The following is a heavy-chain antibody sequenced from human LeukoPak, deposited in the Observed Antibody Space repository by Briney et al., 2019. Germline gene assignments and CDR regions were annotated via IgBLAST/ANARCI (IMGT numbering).Heavy chain of an antibody. CDR3: AVDYDSSGYYYNS. V-gene: IGHV4-4*02. CDR1: GGSISSSNW. CDR2: IYHSGST. Sequence: PSETLSLTCAVSGGSISSSNWWSWVRQPPGKGLEWIGEIYHSGSTNYNPSLKSRVTISVDTSKNQFSLKLSSVTAADTAVYYCAVDYDSSGYYYNSWGQGTLVTVSS. D-gene: IGHD3-22*01. J-gene: IGHJ4*02.